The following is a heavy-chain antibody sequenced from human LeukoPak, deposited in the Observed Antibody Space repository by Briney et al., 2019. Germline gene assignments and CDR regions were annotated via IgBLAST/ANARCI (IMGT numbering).Heavy chain of an antibody. CDR3: AKRGCDTNGCPDYFDY. CDR1: GFTFSSYA. J-gene: IGHJ4*02. Sequence: PGGSLRLSFAASGFTFSSYAMRWVRQAPGKGLEWVSAISGSGGSTYYADSVKGRFTISRDNSKNTLYLQMNSLRAEDTAVYYCAKRGCDTNGCPDYFDYWGQGTLDSVSS. CDR2: ISGSGGST. V-gene: IGHV3-23*01. D-gene: IGHD2-8*01.